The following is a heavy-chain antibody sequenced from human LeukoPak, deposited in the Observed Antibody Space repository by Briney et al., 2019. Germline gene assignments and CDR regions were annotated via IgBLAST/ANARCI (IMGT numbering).Heavy chain of an antibody. CDR2: IKQDGREK. J-gene: IGHJ4*02. V-gene: IGHV3-7*01. D-gene: IGHD1-26*01. Sequence: GGSLRLSCAASGFTFSSYWMSWVRQAPGKGLEWVANIKQDGREKYYVDSVKGRFTISRDNAKNSLYLQMNSLRAEDTAVYYCARSGGELRLGYYFDYWGQGTLVTVSS. CDR3: ARSGGELRLGYYFDY. CDR1: GFTFSSYW.